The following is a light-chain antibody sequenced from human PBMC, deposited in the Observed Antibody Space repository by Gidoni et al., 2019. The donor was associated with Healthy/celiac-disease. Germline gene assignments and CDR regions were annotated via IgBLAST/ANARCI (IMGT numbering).Light chain of an antibody. J-gene: IGKJ1*01. CDR1: QSVSSN. CDR3: QQRSNWPWT. CDR2: DAS. Sequence: EIVLTQSPATLSLSPGERATLPCRASQSVSSNLAWYQQKPGQAPRLLIYDASNRATGIPARFSGSGSGTDFTLTISSLEPEDFAVYYCQQRSNWPWTFGQGTKVEIK. V-gene: IGKV3-11*01.